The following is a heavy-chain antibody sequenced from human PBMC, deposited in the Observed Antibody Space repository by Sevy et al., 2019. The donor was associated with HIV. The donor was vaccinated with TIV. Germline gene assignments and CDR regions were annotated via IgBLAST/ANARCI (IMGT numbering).Heavy chain of an antibody. CDR2: IWSDGAYQ. Sequence: GGSLRLSCAATGFTFSNYAMHWVRQAPGKGMEWVAIIWSDGAYQYHGDSVKGRFTISRDNSKNTLYLHMNSLRAEDTAVYYCAKDTSKMVYAPPPVAFDIWGQGTMVTVSS. V-gene: IGHV3-33*06. D-gene: IGHD2-8*01. J-gene: IGHJ3*02. CDR1: GFTFSNYA. CDR3: AKDTSKMVYAPPPVAFDI.